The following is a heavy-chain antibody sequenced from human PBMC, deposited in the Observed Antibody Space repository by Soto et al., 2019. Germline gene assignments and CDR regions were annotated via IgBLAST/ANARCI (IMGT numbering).Heavy chain of an antibody. V-gene: IGHV1-18*01. CDR1: GYTFTSYG. CDR3: AFGLPPRLLAPSRRLAQ. J-gene: IGHJ4*02. CDR2: ISAYNGNT. D-gene: IGHD6-6*01. Sequence: ASVKVSCKASGYTFTSYGISWVRQAPGQGLEWMGWISAYNGNTNYAQKLQGRVTMTTDTSTSAAYMELRSLRSDDTAVYYCAFGLPPRLLAPSRRLAQWGQGTLVTVSS.